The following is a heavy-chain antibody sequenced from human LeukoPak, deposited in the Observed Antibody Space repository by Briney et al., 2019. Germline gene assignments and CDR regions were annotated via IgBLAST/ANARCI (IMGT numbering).Heavy chain of an antibody. J-gene: IGHJ6*03. Sequence: SETLSLTCTVSGGSTSSYYWSWIGQPAGKGLEWIGRIYTSGSTNYNPSLKSRVTMSVDTSKNQFSLKLSSVTAADTAVYYCARGGSSSAYYYYYLDVSGKGTTVTVSS. CDR2: IYTSGST. CDR1: GGSTSSYY. CDR3: ARGGSSSAYYYYYLDV. V-gene: IGHV4-4*07. D-gene: IGHD6-6*01.